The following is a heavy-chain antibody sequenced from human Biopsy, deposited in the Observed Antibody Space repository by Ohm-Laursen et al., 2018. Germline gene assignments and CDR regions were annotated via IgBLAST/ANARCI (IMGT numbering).Heavy chain of an antibody. J-gene: IGHJ4*02. V-gene: IGHV3-23*01. CDR2: ISGSGGST. D-gene: IGHD3-3*01. CDR3: ARGGQGGFLEWLFIG. CDR1: GSYFSNYA. Sequence: SLSLSFAAPGSYFSNYAMSWVGQAREKGREWVSGISGSGGSTYYADSVKVRFTISRYNSKNTLYLQMNSLRAEDTALYYCARGGQGGFLEWLFIGWGQGTLVTVSS.